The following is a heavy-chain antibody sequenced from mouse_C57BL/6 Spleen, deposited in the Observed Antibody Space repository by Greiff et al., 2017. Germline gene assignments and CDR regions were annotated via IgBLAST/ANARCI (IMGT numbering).Heavy chain of an antibody. CDR1: GYTFTDYN. CDR2: INPNNGGT. CDR3: ARGVSTVVACYFDY. V-gene: IGHV1-18*01. D-gene: IGHD1-1*01. J-gene: IGHJ2*01. Sequence: VQLQQSGPELVKPGASVKIPCKASGYTFTDYNMDWVKQSHGKRLEWIGDINPNNGGTIYNQKFKGKATLTVDKSSSTAYMELRSLTSEDTAVYYCARGVSTVVACYFDYWGQGTTLTVSS.